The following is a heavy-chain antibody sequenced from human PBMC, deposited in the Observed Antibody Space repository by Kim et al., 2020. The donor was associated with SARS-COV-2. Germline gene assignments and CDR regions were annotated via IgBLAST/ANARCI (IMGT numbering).Heavy chain of an antibody. Sequence: SETLSLTCAVSDGSINSGHYWTWIRHLPGRGLEWIGNVHYTGNTYYNPSLQSRVSISMDTSKNQFSLTLDSMTDADTAMYFCARAPPYWGLDLWGRGTL. V-gene: IGHV4-31*11. J-gene: IGHJ2*01. CDR2: VHYTGNT. CDR3: ARAPPYWGLDL. CDR1: DGSINSGHY. D-gene: IGHD2-21*01.